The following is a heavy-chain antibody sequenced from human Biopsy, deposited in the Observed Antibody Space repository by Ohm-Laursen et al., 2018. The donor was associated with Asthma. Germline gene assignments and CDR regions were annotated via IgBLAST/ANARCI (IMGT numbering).Heavy chain of an antibody. Sequence: SLRLSCAASGFTFSSCGMHWVRQAPGKGLEWLSYINISSSIIYYADSVKGRFTISRDNAKNSLFLQMNSLRDEDTAVCYCARGYCRDDACYSPPDYWGQGTLVTVSS. V-gene: IGHV3-48*02. CDR1: GFTFSSCG. CDR3: ARGYCRDDACYSPPDY. D-gene: IGHD2-15*01. J-gene: IGHJ4*02. CDR2: INISSSII.